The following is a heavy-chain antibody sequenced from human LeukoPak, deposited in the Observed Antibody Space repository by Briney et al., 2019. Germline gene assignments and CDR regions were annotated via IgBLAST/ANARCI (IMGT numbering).Heavy chain of an antibody. V-gene: IGHV3-21*04. Sequence: GGSLRLSCAASGFTFNTYSMNWVRQAPGKGLEWVSSISSSSSYIYYADSVKGRFTIARDNAKKSLYLQMNSLRAEDTAVYYCARAKPKNMVRGLIMRRESRYYFDYWGQGTLVTVSS. J-gene: IGHJ4*02. CDR1: GFTFNTYS. CDR2: ISSSSSYI. D-gene: IGHD3-10*01. CDR3: ARAKPKNMVRGLIMRRESRYYFDY.